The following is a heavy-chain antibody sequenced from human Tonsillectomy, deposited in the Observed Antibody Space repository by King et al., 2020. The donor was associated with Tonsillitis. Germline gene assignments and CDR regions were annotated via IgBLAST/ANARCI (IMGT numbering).Heavy chain of an antibody. D-gene: IGHD3-3*01. CDR2: IHNRGST. V-gene: IGHV4-39*07. Sequence: QMQLQESGPRLVKPSETLSLTCIVSGGSISSSTNYYWGWIRHPPGKGLEWMGSIHNRGSTYYTPSLKSRLTISVDTAQNQFSLRLRSVAAADTAVYYCASYGDFWGGYNGNYGMDVWGQGTTVTVSS. J-gene: IGHJ6*02. CDR3: ASYGDFWGGYNGNYGMDV. CDR1: GGSISSSTNYY.